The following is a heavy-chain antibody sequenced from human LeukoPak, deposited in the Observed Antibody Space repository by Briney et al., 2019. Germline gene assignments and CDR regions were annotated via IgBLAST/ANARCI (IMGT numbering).Heavy chain of an antibody. CDR1: GGSVSSSSYY. Sequence: PSETLSLTCTVSGGSVSSSSYYWGWIRQPPGKGLEWIGSVYYSGSTYYNPSLKSRVTISVDTSKNQFSLKMSSVTAADTTLFYCARHRGGGSPSVFDSWGQGTLVTVSS. J-gene: IGHJ4*02. CDR2: VYYSGST. D-gene: IGHD2-15*01. V-gene: IGHV4-39*01. CDR3: ARHRGGGSPSVFDS.